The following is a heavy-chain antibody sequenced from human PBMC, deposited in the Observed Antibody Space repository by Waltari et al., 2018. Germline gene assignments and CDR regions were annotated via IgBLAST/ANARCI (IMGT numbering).Heavy chain of an antibody. CDR1: GFSMTRSY. J-gene: IGHJ6*02. V-gene: IGHV4-38-2*02. CDR2: VFHTGSP. CDR3: AGEKARYGFDV. Sequence: QLQESGPGLVKPSETLSLTCSVSGFSMTRSYWAWIRQPPGKGLEWIGSVFHTGSPSYNPSLTSRVTISVDSSKNQFTLRLTAVTAADTAVYYCAGEKARYGFDVWGQGTTVTVSS.